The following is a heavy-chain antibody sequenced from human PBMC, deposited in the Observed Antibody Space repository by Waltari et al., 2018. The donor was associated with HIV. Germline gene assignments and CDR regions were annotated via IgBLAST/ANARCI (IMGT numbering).Heavy chain of an antibody. Sequence: QVQLLESGPGLVRPSETLSLACTVSGDSISPSGSYWTWLRQPPGEGLAWIGYIYYRGNTYYNPPLDSRLTISLDTSRNQFTLRLNSVTAADTAIYYCARGRSSTYYILDDWGQGTLVTVSS. CDR3: ARGRSSTYYILDD. CDR1: GDSISPSGSY. J-gene: IGHJ4*02. D-gene: IGHD6-13*01. CDR2: IYYRGNT. V-gene: IGHV4-31*03.